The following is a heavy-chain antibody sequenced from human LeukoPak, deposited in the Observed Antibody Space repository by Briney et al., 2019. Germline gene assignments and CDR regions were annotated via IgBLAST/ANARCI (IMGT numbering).Heavy chain of an antibody. V-gene: IGHV1-69*13. D-gene: IGHD3-16*01. CDR3: VLRLGESPNDAFDI. J-gene: IGHJ3*02. CDR1: GGTFSSYA. Sequence: SVKASCKASGGTFSSYAISWVRQAPGQGLEWMGGIIPIFGTANYAQKFQGRVTITADESTSTAYMELSSLRSEDTAVYYCVLRLGESPNDAFDIWGQGTMVTVSS. CDR2: IIPIFGTA.